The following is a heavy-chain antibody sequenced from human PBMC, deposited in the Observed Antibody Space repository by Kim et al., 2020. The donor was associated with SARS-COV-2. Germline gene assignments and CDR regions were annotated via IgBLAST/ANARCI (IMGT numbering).Heavy chain of an antibody. D-gene: IGHD4-17*01. V-gene: IGHV3-33*01. J-gene: IGHJ3*02. Sequence: GGSLRLSCAASGFTFSSHGTHWVRQAPGKGLEWVAVIWYDGSNKYYADSVKGRFTISRDNSKNTLYLQMNSLRAEDTAVYYCARDDYGDYGAFDIWGQGTMVTVSS. CDR3: ARDDYGDYGAFDI. CDR1: GFTFSSHG. CDR2: IWYDGSNK.